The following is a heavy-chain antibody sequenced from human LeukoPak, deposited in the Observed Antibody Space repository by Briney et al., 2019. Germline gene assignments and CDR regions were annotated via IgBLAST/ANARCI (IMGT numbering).Heavy chain of an antibody. CDR2: ISGSGGSK. Sequence: PGGSLRLSCAASGFTFSSYAMTWVRQAPGKGLEWVSSISGSGGSKHYVDSVKGRFTISRDSSKNTLSLQMNSLRAEDTAVYFCARAYCGGDCTAGGAFDIWGEGTMVTVSS. J-gene: IGHJ3*02. V-gene: IGHV3-23*01. D-gene: IGHD2-21*01. CDR3: ARAYCGGDCTAGGAFDI. CDR1: GFTFSSYA.